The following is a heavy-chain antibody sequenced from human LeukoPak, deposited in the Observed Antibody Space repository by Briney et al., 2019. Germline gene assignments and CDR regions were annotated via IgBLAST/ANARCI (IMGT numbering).Heavy chain of an antibody. V-gene: IGHV3-23*01. Sequence: GGSLRLSCAASGFTVSSNYIWVRQAPGKGLEWVSAISGSGGSTYYADSVKGRFTISRDNSKNSLYLQMNSLRVEDTAFYYCARDDLLHRNWFDPWGQGTLVTVSS. J-gene: IGHJ5*02. D-gene: IGHD3-22*01. CDR3: ARDDLLHRNWFDP. CDR2: ISGSGGST. CDR1: GFTVSSNY.